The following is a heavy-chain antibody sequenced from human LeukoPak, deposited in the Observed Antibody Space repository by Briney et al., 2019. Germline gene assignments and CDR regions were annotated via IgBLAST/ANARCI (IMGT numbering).Heavy chain of an antibody. CDR2: INHSGST. V-gene: IGHV4-34*01. CDR3: ARDRAPYCSSTSCYQGHDY. J-gene: IGHJ4*02. D-gene: IGHD2-2*01. CDR1: GGSFSGYY. Sequence: SETLSLTCAVYGGSFSGYYWSWIRQPPGKGLEWIGEINHSGSTNYNPSLKSRVTISADTSKNQFSLKLSSVTAADTAVYYCARDRAPYCSSTSCYQGHDYWGQGTLVTVSS.